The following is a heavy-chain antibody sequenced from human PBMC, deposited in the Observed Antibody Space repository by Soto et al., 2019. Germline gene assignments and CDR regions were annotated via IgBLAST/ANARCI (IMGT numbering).Heavy chain of an antibody. J-gene: IGHJ6*02. V-gene: IGHV3-33*01. CDR3: AREKISSSWYPGGYYYYYYGMDV. CDR1: GFTFSSYG. Sequence: GGSLRLSCAASGFTFSSYGMHWVRQAPGKGLEWVAVIWYDGSNKYYADSVKGRFTISRDNSKNTLYLQMNSLRAEDTAVYYCAREKISSSWYPGGYYYYYYGMDVGGQGTTVTVSS. D-gene: IGHD6-13*01. CDR2: IWYDGSNK.